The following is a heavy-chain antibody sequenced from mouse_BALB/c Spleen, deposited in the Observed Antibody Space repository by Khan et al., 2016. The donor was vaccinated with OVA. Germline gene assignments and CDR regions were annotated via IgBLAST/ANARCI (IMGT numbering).Heavy chain of an antibody. Sequence: DVMLVESGGGLVQPGGSRKLSCAASGFTFSSFGMHWVRQAPEKGLEWVAYISSGSSTIFYADTVKGRFTISRDNPKNTLFLQMTSLRSEDTAMYYCARWRSSGFDYWGQGTTLTVSS. D-gene: IGHD3-1*01. CDR2: ISSGSSTI. J-gene: IGHJ2*01. V-gene: IGHV5-17*02. CDR3: ARWRSSGFDY. CDR1: GFTFSSFG.